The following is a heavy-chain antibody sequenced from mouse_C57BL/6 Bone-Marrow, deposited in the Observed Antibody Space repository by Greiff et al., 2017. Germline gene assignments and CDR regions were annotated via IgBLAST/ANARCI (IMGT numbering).Heavy chain of an antibody. CDR3: SVSYYDSDWYFDV. D-gene: IGHD1-1*01. CDR1: GYTFTSYW. CDR2: INPSNGGT. Sequence: QVQLQQPGTELVKPGASVKLSCKASGYTFTSYWMPWVKQRPGQGLEWIGNINPSNGGTNYNEKFKSKATLTVDKSSSTSYMQLSSLTSEDSAVYFCSVSYYDSDWYFDVWGTGTTVTVSS. V-gene: IGHV1-53*01. J-gene: IGHJ1*03.